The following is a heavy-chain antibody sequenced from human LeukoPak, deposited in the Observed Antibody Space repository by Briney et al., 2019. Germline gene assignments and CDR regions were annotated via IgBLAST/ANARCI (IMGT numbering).Heavy chain of an antibody. CDR3: TRGGSLAAAPHLYYFDY. CDR1: GYTFTSYY. CDR2: INPSGGST. D-gene: IGHD6-19*01. Sequence: ASVKVSCTPSGYTFTSYYIHWVRQAPGQGLEWMGIINPSGGSTTYAQEFQGRVTMTRDTSTSTVYMELSSLRSEDTAVFYCTRGGSLAAAPHLYYFDYWGQGTPVTVSS. J-gene: IGHJ4*02. V-gene: IGHV1-46*01.